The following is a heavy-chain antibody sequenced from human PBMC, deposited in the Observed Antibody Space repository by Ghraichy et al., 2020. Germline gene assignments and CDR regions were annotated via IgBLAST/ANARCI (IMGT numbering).Heavy chain of an antibody. Sequence: SVKVSCKASGGTFSSSTISWVRQAPGQGLEWMGGIIPIFDTANYAQKFQDRVTITADESTSTAYMQLSSLRSEDTAVYYCAREYSYDSSGYYYYYWGQGTLVTVSS. CDR1: GGTFSSST. V-gene: IGHV1-69*13. D-gene: IGHD3-22*01. CDR3: AREYSYDSSGYYYYY. J-gene: IGHJ4*02. CDR2: IIPIFDTA.